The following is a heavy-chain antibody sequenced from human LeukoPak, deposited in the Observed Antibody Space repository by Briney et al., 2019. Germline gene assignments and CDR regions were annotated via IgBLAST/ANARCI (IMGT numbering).Heavy chain of an antibody. V-gene: IGHV5-51*01. J-gene: IGHJ6*03. D-gene: IGHD2-2*01. CDR1: GYSFTSYW. CDR3: ARVYDCSSTSCYLDYYYYMDV. Sequence: GESLKISCKGAGYSFTSYWIGWVRQMPGKGLEWMGIIYAGDSDTRYSPSFQGQVTISADKSISTAYLQWSSLKASDTAMYYCARVYDCSSTSCYLDYYYYMDVWGKGTTVTVSS. CDR2: IYAGDSDT.